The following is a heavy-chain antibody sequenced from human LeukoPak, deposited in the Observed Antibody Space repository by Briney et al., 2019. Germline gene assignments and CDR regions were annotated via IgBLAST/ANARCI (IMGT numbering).Heavy chain of an antibody. CDR2: IYNTGSTNS. J-gene: IGHJ5*02. CDR1: GGSISSHY. D-gene: IGHD6-13*01. V-gene: IGHV4-4*07. Sequence: SETLSLTCTVSGGSISSHYWNWIRQPAGKGLEWIGRIYNTGSTNSNCNPSLESRVTMSLGTSKNQFSLKLSSVTAADTAVYYCVRAKISAAGVWLFDPWGQGTLITVSS. CDR3: VRAKISAAGVWLFDP.